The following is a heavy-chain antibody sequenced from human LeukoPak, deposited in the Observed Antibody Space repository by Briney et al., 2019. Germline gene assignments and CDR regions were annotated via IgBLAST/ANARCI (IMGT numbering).Heavy chain of an antibody. CDR3: ARVVMYYYDSTGLDY. V-gene: IGHV1-3*01. D-gene: IGHD3-22*01. Sequence: GASVKVSCKASGYTFTSYAMNWVRQAPGQRLEWMGWINAGSGNTKYSQKFQGRVTITRDTSASTVYMELSSLRSEDTAVYYCARVVMYYYDSTGLDYWGQGTLVTVSS. J-gene: IGHJ4*02. CDR2: INAGSGNT. CDR1: GYTFTSYA.